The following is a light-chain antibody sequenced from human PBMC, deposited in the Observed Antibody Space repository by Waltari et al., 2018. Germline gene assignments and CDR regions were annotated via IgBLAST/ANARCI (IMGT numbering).Light chain of an antibody. J-gene: IGLJ2*01. Sequence: QSALTQPASVSGSPGQSITISCTGTTSDVGTSNYVPWYQQRPGKAPKLIIYDVTKRPSGVSNRFSGSKSGNTASLTISGLQAEDEADYYCSSYTSSTTSVVFGGGTKVTVL. CDR3: SSYTSSTTSVV. V-gene: IGLV2-14*03. CDR2: DVT. CDR1: TSDVGTSNY.